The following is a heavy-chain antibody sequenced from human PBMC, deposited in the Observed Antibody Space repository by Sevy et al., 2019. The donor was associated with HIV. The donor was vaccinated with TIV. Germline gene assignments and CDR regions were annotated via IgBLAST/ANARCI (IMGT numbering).Heavy chain of an antibody. V-gene: IGHV3-23*01. CDR1: GFTFSSYA. CDR2: ISGSGGST. Sequence: GGSLRLSCAASGFTFSSYAMSWVRQAPGKGLEWVSAISGSGGSTYYADSVKGRFTISRDNSKNTLYLQMNSLRAEDTAVYYRAKLPGIAVAGTPDYWGQGTLVTVSS. J-gene: IGHJ4*02. CDR3: AKLPGIAVAGTPDY. D-gene: IGHD6-19*01.